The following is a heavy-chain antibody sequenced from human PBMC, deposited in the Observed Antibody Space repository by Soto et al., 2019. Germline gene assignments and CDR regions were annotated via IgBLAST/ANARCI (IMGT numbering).Heavy chain of an antibody. CDR1: GGSISSYY. Sequence: SETLSLTCTVSGGSISSYYWSWIRQPPGKRLEWIGYIYYSGSTNYNPSLKSRVTISVDTSKNQFSLKLSSVTAADTAVYYCARDLWGYCGTDCYPLDVWGQGTMVTVSS. V-gene: IGHV4-59*01. CDR2: IYYSGST. J-gene: IGHJ6*02. D-gene: IGHD2-21*02. CDR3: ARDLWGYCGTDCYPLDV.